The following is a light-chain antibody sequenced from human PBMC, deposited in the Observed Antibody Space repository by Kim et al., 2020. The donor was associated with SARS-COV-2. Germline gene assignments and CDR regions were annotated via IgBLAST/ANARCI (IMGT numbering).Light chain of an antibody. Sequence: SASVGDRVTITCRATQSVTTWLAWYQQKPGKAPTLLIYAASSLQNGVSPRFSGTGFGTDFTLTIDNVQPDDFATYFCQQAGSLPYTFGQGTKVDI. CDR2: AAS. CDR1: QSVTTW. V-gene: IGKV1-12*01. CDR3: QQAGSLPYT. J-gene: IGKJ2*01.